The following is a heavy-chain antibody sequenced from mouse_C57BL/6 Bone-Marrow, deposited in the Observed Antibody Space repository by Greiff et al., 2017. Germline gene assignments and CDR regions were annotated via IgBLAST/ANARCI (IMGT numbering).Heavy chain of an antibody. J-gene: IGHJ4*01. V-gene: IGHV14-4*01. Sequence: EVQVVESGAELVRPGASVKLSCTASGFNIKDDYMHWVKQRPEQGLEWIGWIDPENGDTEYASKFQGKATITADTSSNTAYLQLSSLTSEDTAVYYCTTWTTVVRTRAMDYWGQGTSVTVSS. CDR2: IDPENGDT. CDR1: GFNIKDDY. CDR3: TTWTTVVRTRAMDY. D-gene: IGHD1-1*01.